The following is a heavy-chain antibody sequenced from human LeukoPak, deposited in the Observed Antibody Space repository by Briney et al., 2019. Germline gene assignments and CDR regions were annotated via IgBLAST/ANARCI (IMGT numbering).Heavy chain of an antibody. D-gene: IGHD3-10*01. CDR3: ARAQYYYPHHYHVH. CDR1: GYTFTGYF. CDR2: INPNSGDT. V-gene: IGHV1-2*02. Sequence: ASVKVSCKASGYTFTGYFMNWVRQAPGQGLEWMGWINPNSGDTTYAQKFQGRVAMTRDTSTSTAYLELSRLTSDDTAVYYCARAQYYYPHHYHVHWGQGTLVTVSS. J-gene: IGHJ4*02.